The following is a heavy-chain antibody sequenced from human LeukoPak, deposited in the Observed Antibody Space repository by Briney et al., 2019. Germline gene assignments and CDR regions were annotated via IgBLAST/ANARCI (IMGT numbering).Heavy chain of an antibody. V-gene: IGHV1-69*13. D-gene: IGHD3-10*01. CDR1: GGTFSSYA. J-gene: IGHJ6*03. CDR2: IIPIFGTA. CDR3: ARSGYGSGSSGDYYYYYMDV. Sequence: GASVKVSCKASGGTFSSYAISWVRQAPGQGLEWMGGIIPIFGTANYAQKFQGRVTITADESTSTAYMELSSLRSEGTAVYYCARSGYGSGSSGDYYYYYMDVWGKGTTVTISS.